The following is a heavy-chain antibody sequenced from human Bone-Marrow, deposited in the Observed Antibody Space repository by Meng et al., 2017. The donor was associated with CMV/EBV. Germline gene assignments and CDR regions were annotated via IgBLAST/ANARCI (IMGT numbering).Heavy chain of an antibody. D-gene: IGHD6-6*01. Sequence: ESLKISCTVSGGSISSSDYYWGWIRQPPGKGLEYIGSIYYSGPTYYKPSLKSRVTMSVDTSKNQFSLKLSPVTAADAAVYYCGRGPYSMSSIYYYGMDVWGQGTTVTVSS. V-gene: IGHV4-39*07. J-gene: IGHJ6*02. CDR1: GGSISSSDYY. CDR3: GRGPYSMSSIYYYGMDV. CDR2: IYYSGPT.